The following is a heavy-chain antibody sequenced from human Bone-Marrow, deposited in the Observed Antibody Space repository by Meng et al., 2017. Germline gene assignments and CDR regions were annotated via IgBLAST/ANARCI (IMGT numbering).Heavy chain of an antibody. Sequence: SETLSLTCTVSGGSISSYYWSWIRQPAGKGLEWIGRIYTSGSTNYNPSLKSRVTMSVDTSKNQFSLKLSSVTAADTAVYYCAREYCGGDCYFVSEYYFDYWGQGTRVTGAS. CDR3: AREYCGGDCYFVSEYYFDY. V-gene: IGHV4-4*07. CDR2: IYTSGST. D-gene: IGHD2-21*02. J-gene: IGHJ4*02. CDR1: GGSISSYY.